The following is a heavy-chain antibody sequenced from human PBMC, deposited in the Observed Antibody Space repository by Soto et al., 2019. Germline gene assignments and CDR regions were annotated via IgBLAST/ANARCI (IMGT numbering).Heavy chain of an antibody. Sequence: PGGSLRLSCAASGFTFSSYGMHWVRQAPGKGLEWVAVISYDGSNKYYADSVKGRFTISRDNSKNTLYLQMNSLRAEDTAVYYCAKDLMVSDFWSGGYYYYGMDVWGQGTTVTVSS. CDR2: ISYDGSNK. D-gene: IGHD3-3*01. CDR3: AKDLMVSDFWSGGYYYYGMDV. J-gene: IGHJ6*02. V-gene: IGHV3-30*18. CDR1: GFTFSSYG.